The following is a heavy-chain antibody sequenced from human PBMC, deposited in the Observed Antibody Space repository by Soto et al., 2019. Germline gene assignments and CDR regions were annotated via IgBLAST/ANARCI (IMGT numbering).Heavy chain of an antibody. CDR3: ARDLAAADY. Sequence: QVQLVQSGAAVKKPGAAVKISCKTSGYIFINYYIHWVRQTPGQGLEWVALFNPMSGSTNYAQKLQGRVTVTSDASTSTVYMELSSLISEDTVVYYCARDLAAADYWGQGTLVTVSS. V-gene: IGHV1-46*04. D-gene: IGHD6-13*01. J-gene: IGHJ4*02. CDR2: FNPMSGST. CDR1: GYIFINYY.